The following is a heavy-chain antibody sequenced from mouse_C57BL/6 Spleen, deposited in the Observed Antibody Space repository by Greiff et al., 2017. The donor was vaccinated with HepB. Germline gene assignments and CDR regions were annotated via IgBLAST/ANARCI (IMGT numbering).Heavy chain of an antibody. CDR3: TRDGDYGSSYGFAY. D-gene: IGHD1-1*01. CDR1: GFTFSSYA. J-gene: IGHJ3*01. Sequence: EVQVVESGEGLVKPGGSLKLSCAASGFTFSSYAMSWVRQTPGKRLEWVAYISSGGDYIYYADTVKGRFTISRENARNTLYLQMSSLKSEDTAMYYCTRDGDYGSSYGFAYWGQGTLVTVSA. V-gene: IGHV5-9-1*02. CDR2: ISSGGDYI.